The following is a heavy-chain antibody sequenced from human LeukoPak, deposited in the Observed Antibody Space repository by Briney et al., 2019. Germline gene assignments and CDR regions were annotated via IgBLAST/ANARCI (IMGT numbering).Heavy chain of an antibody. V-gene: IGHV3-66*01. CDR1: GFTVSSNY. D-gene: IGHD3-9*01. J-gene: IGHJ4*02. CDR3: ARVRYFDWLTGY. Sequence: GGSLRLSCAASGFTVSSNYMSWVRQAPGKGLEWVSVIYSGGTTYYADSVKGRFTISRDNSKNTLYLQMNSLRAEDTAVYYCARVRYFDWLTGYWGQGTLVTVSS. CDR2: IYSGGTT.